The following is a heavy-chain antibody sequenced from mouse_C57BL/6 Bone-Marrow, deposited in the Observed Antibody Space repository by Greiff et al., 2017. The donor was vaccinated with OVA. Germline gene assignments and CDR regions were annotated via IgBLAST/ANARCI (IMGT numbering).Heavy chain of an antibody. CDR1: GFTFSDYG. Sequence: EVKLVESGGGLVKPGGSLKLSCAASGFTFSDYGMHWVRQAPEKGLEWVAYISSGSSTIYYADTVKGRFTISSDNAKNTLFVQMTRLRSEDTAMYYCARETAQATYAYWGQGTLVTVSA. D-gene: IGHD3-2*02. CDR3: ARETAQATYAY. V-gene: IGHV5-17*01. CDR2: ISSGSSTI. J-gene: IGHJ3*01.